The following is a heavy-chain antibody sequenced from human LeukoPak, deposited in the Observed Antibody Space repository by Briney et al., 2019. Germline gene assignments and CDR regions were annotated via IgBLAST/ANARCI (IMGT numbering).Heavy chain of an antibody. Sequence: GRSLRLSCAASGFTFSSYSMNCVRQAPGKGLEWVSSISSSSSYIYYADSVKGRFTISRDNAKNSLYLQMNSLRAEDTAVYYCARTEHGLPGTSHYDYWGQGTLVTVSS. D-gene: IGHD2-2*01. J-gene: IGHJ4*02. CDR1: GFTFSSYS. CDR2: ISSSSSYI. V-gene: IGHV3-21*01. CDR3: ARTEHGLPGTSHYDY.